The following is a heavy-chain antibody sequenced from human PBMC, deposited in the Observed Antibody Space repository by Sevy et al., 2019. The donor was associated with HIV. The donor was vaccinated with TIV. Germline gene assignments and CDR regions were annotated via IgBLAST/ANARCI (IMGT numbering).Heavy chain of an antibody. CDR3: ARDHVKDGDFGDYYYYAMDV. V-gene: IGHV3-11*01. CDR1: RFTFSDYY. D-gene: IGHD4-17*01. J-gene: IGHJ6*02. Sequence: GGSLRLSCAASRFTFSDYYMSWIRQAPGKGLEWVSYIIGSDGTTFYSDSVKGRFTISRDNAKNSLYLQMNSLRAEDTAMYCCARDHVKDGDFGDYYYYAMDVWGQGTTVTISS. CDR2: IIGSDGTT.